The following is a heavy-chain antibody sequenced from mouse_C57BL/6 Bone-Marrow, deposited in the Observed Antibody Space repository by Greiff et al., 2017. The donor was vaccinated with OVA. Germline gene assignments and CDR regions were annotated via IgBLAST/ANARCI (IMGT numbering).Heavy chain of an antibody. CDR3: ARDLNYSYGIPFAS. V-gene: IGHV1-81*01. J-gene: IGHJ3*01. CDR2: IYPRSGNT. CDR1: GYTFTSYG. D-gene: IGHD1-1*01. Sequence: QVQLQQSGAELARPGASVKLSCKASGYTFTSYGISWVKQRTGQGLEWIGEIYPRSGNTYYNEKFKGKATLTADKSSSTAYMELRSLTSEDSAVSFCARDLNYSYGIPFASCGPGTLVTVSA.